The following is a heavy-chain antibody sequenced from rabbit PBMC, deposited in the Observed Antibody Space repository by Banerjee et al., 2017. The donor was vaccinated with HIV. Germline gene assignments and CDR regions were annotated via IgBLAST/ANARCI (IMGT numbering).Heavy chain of an antibody. D-gene: IGHD4-2*01. J-gene: IGHJ4*01. Sequence: QQQLVESGGDLVKPGASLTLTCTASGFTLSSGWMCWVRQAPGKGLELIACIDAGSSSSAHYASWVKSRFTISKTSSTTATLQMTSLTAADTATYFCARAAYAGGAFAWYFNLWGQGTLVTVS. CDR3: ARAAYAGGAFAWYFNL. V-gene: IGHV1S45*01. CDR1: GFTLSSGW. CDR2: IDAGSSSSA.